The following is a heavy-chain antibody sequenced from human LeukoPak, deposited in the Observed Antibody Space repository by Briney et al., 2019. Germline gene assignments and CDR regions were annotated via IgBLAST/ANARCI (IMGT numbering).Heavy chain of an antibody. CDR3: ARDGAVGYCSGGSCYSHNWFDP. Sequence: PGRSLRLSCTASGFTFSNYGMHWVRQAPGKGLERVAVILYDGNDEYYTDSVKGRFAISRDNSKNTLYLQMNSLGAEDTAVYYCARDGAVGYCSGGSCYSHNWFDPWGQGTLVTVSS. J-gene: IGHJ5*02. D-gene: IGHD2-15*01. CDR1: GFTFSNYG. CDR2: ILYDGNDE. V-gene: IGHV3-30*03.